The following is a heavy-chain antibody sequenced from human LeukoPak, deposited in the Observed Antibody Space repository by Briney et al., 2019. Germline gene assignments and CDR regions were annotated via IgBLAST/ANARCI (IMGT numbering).Heavy chain of an antibody. CDR2: TRFDGSIK. D-gene: IGHD1-1*01. CDR1: GLIFSDYG. V-gene: IGHV3-33*01. CDR3: ARWGGTRQYYFDY. Sequence: PGGSLRLSCAVSGLIFSDYGFHWVRQAPGKGLEWVAVTRFDGSIKQYADSVKGRFTISRDDSKNTLYLQKDFLKSEDTAVYYCARWGGTRQYYFDYWGQGTLVTVSS. J-gene: IGHJ4*02.